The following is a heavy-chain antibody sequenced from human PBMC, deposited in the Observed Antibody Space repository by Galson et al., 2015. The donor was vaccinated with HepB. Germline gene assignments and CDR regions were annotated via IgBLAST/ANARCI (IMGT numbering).Heavy chain of an antibody. CDR2: INPNSGGT. V-gene: IGHV1-2*04. CDR3: ARDRAAAGYRSNWFDP. Sequence: SVKVSCKASGYTFTGYYMHWVRQAPGQGLEWMGWINPNSGGTNYAQKFQGWVTMTRDTSISTAYMELSRLRSDDTAVYYCARDRAAAGYRSNWFDPWGQGTLVTVSS. J-gene: IGHJ5*02. CDR1: GYTFTGYY. D-gene: IGHD6-13*01.